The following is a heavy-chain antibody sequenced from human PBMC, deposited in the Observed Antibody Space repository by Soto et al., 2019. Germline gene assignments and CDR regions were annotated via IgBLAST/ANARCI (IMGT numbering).Heavy chain of an antibody. D-gene: IGHD2-15*01. V-gene: IGHV4-39*01. J-gene: IGHJ6*02. CDR3: APLSVSLSGPYGIHV. CDR2: MFYSGLT. CDR1: GYSVSSSDYY. Sequence: SETLSLTCSVSGYSVSSSDYYWAWIRQPPGKGLEWIGSMFYSGLTYYNPSLKSRVTLSVDTSKNQFSVRLNSVTAADTAVYYGAPLSVSLSGPYGIHVWGQGTTVTVSS.